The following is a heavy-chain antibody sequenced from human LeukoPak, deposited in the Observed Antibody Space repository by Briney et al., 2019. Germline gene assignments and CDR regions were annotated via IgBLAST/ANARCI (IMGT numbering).Heavy chain of an antibody. CDR1: GYAFTGYY. CDR2: INPNSGGT. CDR3: ATVRIVGATRAFDI. V-gene: IGHV1-2*02. J-gene: IGHJ3*02. D-gene: IGHD1-26*01. Sequence: ASVKVSCKASGYAFTGYYMQWVRQAPGQRLEWMGWINPNSGGTKYAQKFQGRVTMTRDTSISTAYMELSRLRSDDTAVYYCATVRIVGATRAFDIWGQETMVTVSS.